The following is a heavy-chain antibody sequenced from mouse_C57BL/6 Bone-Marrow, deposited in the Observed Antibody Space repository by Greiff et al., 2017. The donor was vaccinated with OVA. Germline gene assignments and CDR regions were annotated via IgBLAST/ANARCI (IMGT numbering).Heavy chain of an antibody. J-gene: IGHJ3*01. Sequence: VQLQQPGAELVMPGASVKLSCKASGYTFTSYWMHWVKQRPGQGLEWIGEIDPSDSYTNYNQKFKGKSTLTVDKSSSTAYMQLSSLTSEDSAVYYCARDGYDVGWFAYWGQGTLVTVSA. V-gene: IGHV1-69*01. CDR2: IDPSDSYT. D-gene: IGHD2-2*01. CDR3: ARDGYDVGWFAY. CDR1: GYTFTSYW.